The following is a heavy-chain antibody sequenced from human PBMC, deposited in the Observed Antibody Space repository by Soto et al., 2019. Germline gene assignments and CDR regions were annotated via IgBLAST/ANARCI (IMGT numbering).Heavy chain of an antibody. Sequence: QVQLQESGPGLVKPSQTLSLTCTVSGGSISSGGYYWSWIRQHPGQGLEWIGYIYYSGSTYYNPSLKSRVTISVYTSKNQFSLKLSSVTAADTAVYYCARVRDWGSSAFDIWGQGTMVTVSS. J-gene: IGHJ3*02. CDR2: IYYSGST. D-gene: IGHD7-27*01. CDR1: GGSISSGGYY. V-gene: IGHV4-31*03. CDR3: ARVRDWGSSAFDI.